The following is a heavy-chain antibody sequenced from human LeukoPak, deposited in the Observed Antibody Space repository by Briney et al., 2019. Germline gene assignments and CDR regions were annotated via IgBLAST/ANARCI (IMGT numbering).Heavy chain of an antibody. CDR2: IKHSGTT. V-gene: IGHV4-34*01. J-gene: IGHJ6*03. CDR3: ARAPGGYSYITGYYYYMDV. Sequence: SETLSLTCAVYGGSFSGYYWSWIRQPPGKGLEWIGEIKHSGTTKYNPSLKSRVTISVGTSKNQFSLQLSSVAAADTAVYYCARAPGGYSYITGYYYYMDVWGKGTTVTVSS. D-gene: IGHD5-18*01. CDR1: GGSFSGYY.